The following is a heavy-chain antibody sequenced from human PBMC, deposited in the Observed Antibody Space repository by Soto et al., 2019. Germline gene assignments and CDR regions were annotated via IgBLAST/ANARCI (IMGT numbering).Heavy chain of an antibody. Sequence: SETLSLTCTVSGGSISSYYWSWIRQPPGKGLEWIGYIYYSGSTNYNPSLKSRVTISVDTSKNQFSLKLSSVTAADTAVYYCARVSRVTMVRGVSVWFDYWGQGTLVTVSS. V-gene: IGHV4-59*01. CDR2: IYYSGST. CDR3: ARVSRVTMVRGVSVWFDY. CDR1: GGSISSYY. D-gene: IGHD3-10*01. J-gene: IGHJ5*01.